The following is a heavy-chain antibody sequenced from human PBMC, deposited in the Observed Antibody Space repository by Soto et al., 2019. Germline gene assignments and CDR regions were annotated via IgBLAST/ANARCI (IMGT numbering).Heavy chain of an antibody. D-gene: IGHD6-19*01. CDR2: IIPIFGTA. V-gene: IGHV1-69*13. CDR3: ARDLGSGWYNY. Sequence: ASVKVSCKASGYTFSDYFIYWVRQAPGQGLEWMGGIIPIFGTANYAQNFQGRVTIAADESTNTACMELSSLRSEDTAVYYCARDLGSGWYNYWGQGTLVTVSS. J-gene: IGHJ4*02. CDR1: GYTFSDYF.